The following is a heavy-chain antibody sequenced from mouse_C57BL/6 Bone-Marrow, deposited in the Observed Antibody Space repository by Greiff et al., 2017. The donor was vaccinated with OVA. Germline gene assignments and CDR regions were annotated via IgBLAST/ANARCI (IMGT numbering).Heavy chain of an antibody. V-gene: IGHV1-5*01. Sequence: EVQLLQSGTVLVRPGASVKLSCKTSGYTFTSYWMHWVRQRPGQGLEWIGAIYPGNSDTSYNEKFKGKAKLTAVTSASTAYMELSSLTTEDSAVYYCTRGYDGYFAWFAYWGQGTLVTVSA. J-gene: IGHJ3*01. D-gene: IGHD2-3*01. CDR1: GYTFTSYW. CDR2: IYPGNSDT. CDR3: TRGYDGYFAWFAY.